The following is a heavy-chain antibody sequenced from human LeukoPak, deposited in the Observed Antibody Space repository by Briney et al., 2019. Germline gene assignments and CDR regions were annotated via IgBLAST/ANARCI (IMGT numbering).Heavy chain of an antibody. CDR3: ARGTLYSGWSYYFDY. V-gene: IGHV4-59*11. D-gene: IGHD6-19*01. CDR2: IYYSGST. Sequence: SSETLSLTCTVSGGSISSHYWSWIRQPPGKGLEYIGYIYYSGSTNYNPSLKSRLTISVDTSKNQFSLKLSSVTAADTAMYYCARGTLYSGWSYYFDYWGQGSQVTVSS. J-gene: IGHJ4*02. CDR1: GGSISSHY.